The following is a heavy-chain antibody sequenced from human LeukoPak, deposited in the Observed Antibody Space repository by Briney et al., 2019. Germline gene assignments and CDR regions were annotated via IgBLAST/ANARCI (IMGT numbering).Heavy chain of an antibody. CDR3: ARDYRSYNWFDP. CDR2: IYYSGRT. D-gene: IGHD1-26*01. CDR1: GGSFSSGGYY. J-gene: IGHJ5*02. V-gene: IGHV4-31*03. Sequence: SETLSLTCTVSGGSFSSGGYYWSWIRQHPGKGLEWIGYIYYSGRTYYNPSLKSRVTISVDTSKNQFSLKLSSVTAADTAVYHCARDYRSYNWFDPWGQGTLVTVSS.